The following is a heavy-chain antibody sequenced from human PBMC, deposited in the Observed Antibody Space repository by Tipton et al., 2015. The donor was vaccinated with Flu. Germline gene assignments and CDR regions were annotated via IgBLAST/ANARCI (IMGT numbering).Heavy chain of an antibody. CDR3: ARAVEMATAFDY. V-gene: IGHV4-59*01. CDR1: GGSISSYY. J-gene: IGHJ4*02. Sequence: LSCTVSGGSISSYYWSWIRQPPGKGLEWIGYIYYSGSTNYNPSLKSRVTISVDTSKNQFSLKLSSVTAADTAVYYCARAVEMATAFDYWGQGTLVTVSS. CDR2: IYYSGST. D-gene: IGHD5-24*01.